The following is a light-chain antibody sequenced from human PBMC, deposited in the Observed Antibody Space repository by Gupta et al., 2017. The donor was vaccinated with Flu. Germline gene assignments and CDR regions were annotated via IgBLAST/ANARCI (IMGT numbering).Light chain of an antibody. J-gene: IGKJ3*01. V-gene: IGKV3-20*01. CDR2: GAS. CDR3: QQFGSIPFT. Sequence: EKGTLSWRGSEGVTSYYLGWLQEKPGHAPRLLMSGASYRATGIPDRFSGSGSGTDFTLTISRLEPEDFAVYYCQQFGSIPFTFGPGTRVEIK. CDR1: EGVTSYY.